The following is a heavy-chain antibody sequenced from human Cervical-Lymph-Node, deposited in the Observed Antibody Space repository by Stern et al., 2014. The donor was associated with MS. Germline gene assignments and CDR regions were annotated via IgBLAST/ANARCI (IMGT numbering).Heavy chain of an antibody. Sequence: VQLVESGAEVKKPGSSVKVSCRTSGGAFNNYGISWVRQAPGQGLEWMGGIIPIFGTANYPQRFQGRVTITADESTGTAYMELSSLKAEDTAMYYCARDRDYGGQAKRGFGMDIWGQGTTVTVSS. J-gene: IGHJ6*02. CDR3: ARDRDYGGQAKRGFGMDI. CDR1: GGAFNNYG. CDR2: IIPIFGTA. V-gene: IGHV1-69*01. D-gene: IGHD4-23*01.